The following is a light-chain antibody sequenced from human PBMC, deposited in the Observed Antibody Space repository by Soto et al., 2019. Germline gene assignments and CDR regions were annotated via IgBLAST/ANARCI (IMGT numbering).Light chain of an antibody. J-gene: IGKJ1*01. Sequence: EIVMTQSPATLSVSPGERATLSCRASESVSSKLVWYQKKPGQAPRLLIHDASTRATGIPARFSGSGSGTDFTLTISSLEPADFGVYYCQQRHNWPITFGQGTKVDIK. CDR3: QQRHNWPIT. V-gene: IGKV3-15*01. CDR2: DAS. CDR1: ESVSSK.